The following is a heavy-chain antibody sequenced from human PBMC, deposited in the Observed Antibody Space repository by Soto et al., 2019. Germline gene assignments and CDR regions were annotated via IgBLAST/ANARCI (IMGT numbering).Heavy chain of an antibody. V-gene: IGHV3-74*01. Sequence: GVSLRLSCAAAGFTFSSFWRHWVRQAPGKGLVWVSRINIDGSSTYYADSVKGRFTISRDNAKNSLYLQMNSLRGEDTAVYYCARDWGFTVTTNSGGPHEYFQHWGQGTLVTVSS. CDR1: GFTFSSFW. CDR2: INIDGSST. J-gene: IGHJ1*01. D-gene: IGHD4-17*01. CDR3: ARDWGFTVTTNSGGPHEYFQH.